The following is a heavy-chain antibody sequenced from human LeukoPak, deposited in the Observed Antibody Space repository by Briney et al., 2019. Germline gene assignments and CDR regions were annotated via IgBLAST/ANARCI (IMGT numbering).Heavy chain of an antibody. Sequence: GGSLRLSCAASGFTFSSYGMHWVRQAPGKGLEWVAVISYDGSNKYYADSVKGRFTISRDNSKNTLYLQMNSLRAEDTAVYYCANTNSLGSGWYEVDYWGKGTTVTVSS. CDR1: GFTFSSYG. CDR3: ANTNSLGSGWYEVDY. V-gene: IGHV3-30*18. J-gene: IGHJ6*04. D-gene: IGHD6-19*01. CDR2: ISYDGSNK.